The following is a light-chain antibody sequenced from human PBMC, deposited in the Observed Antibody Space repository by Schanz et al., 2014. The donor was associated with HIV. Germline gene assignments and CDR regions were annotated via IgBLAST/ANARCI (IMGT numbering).Light chain of an antibody. CDR1: SSDVGSYNR. CDR3: SSYTSSNTYV. CDR2: EVT. J-gene: IGLJ1*01. Sequence: QSALTQPPSVSGSPGQSVTISCTGTSSDVGSYNRVSWYQQPPGTAPKLMIYEVTNRPSGVSNRFSGSKSGNTASLTISGLQADDEADYYCSSYTSSNTYVFGTGTKLTVL. V-gene: IGLV2-18*02.